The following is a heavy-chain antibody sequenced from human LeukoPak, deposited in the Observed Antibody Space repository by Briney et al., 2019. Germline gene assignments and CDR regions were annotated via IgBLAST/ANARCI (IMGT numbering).Heavy chain of an antibody. CDR1: GYTFTSYY. J-gene: IGHJ4*02. V-gene: IGHV1-46*01. CDR3: ASGGYCSGGSCYSLFI. D-gene: IGHD2-15*01. CDR2: MNPSGGST. Sequence: ASVKVSCKASGYTFTSYYMHWVRQAPGQGLEWMGIMNPSGGSTSYAQKFQGRVTMTRDMSTSTVYMELSSLRSEDTAVYYCASGGYCSGGSCYSLFIWGQGTLVTVSS.